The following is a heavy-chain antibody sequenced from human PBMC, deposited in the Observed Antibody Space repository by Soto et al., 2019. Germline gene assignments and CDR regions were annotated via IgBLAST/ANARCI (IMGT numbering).Heavy chain of an antibody. CDR1: GFTFSNYA. CDR3: TRDPEALDY. J-gene: IGHJ4*02. V-gene: IGHV3-23*01. CDR2: ISGSGGST. Sequence: GGSLRLSCAASGFTFSNYAVTWVRQAPGKGLEWVSTISGSGGSTYYADSVKGRFTISRDNAKNSLYLQMNSLKADDTAVYYCTRDPEALDYWGQGTLVTVSS.